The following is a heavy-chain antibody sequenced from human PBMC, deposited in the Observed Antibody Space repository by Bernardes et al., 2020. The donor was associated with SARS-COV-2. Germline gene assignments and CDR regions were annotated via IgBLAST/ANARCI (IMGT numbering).Heavy chain of an antibody. Sequence: SETLSLTCTVSGGSMSIQYWSRIRQPPGKGPEWIGYIYYTGDTNYNPSLESRVTMSVDMSKNQFSLKVRSVTAADTAVYYCARAYVAASGTGWFDPWGQGTLVTVSS. J-gene: IGHJ5*02. D-gene: IGHD6-13*01. CDR2: IYYTGDT. CDR3: ARAYVAASGTGWFDP. CDR1: GGSMSIQY. V-gene: IGHV4-59*11.